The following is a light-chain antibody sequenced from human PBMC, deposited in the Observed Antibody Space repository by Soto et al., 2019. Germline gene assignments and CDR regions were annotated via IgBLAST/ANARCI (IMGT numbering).Light chain of an antibody. CDR2: DAS. CDR3: QQRNSWPDT. J-gene: IGKJ4*01. V-gene: IGKV3-11*01. Sequence: EIVLTQSPATLSLSPGDRATLSCRASRSVSNNLAWYQQRPGQAPRLLIYDASTRATGIPARFSGSGSGTDFTLTISSLEPEDFAVYYCQQRNSWPDTFGGGTKVDIK. CDR1: RSVSNN.